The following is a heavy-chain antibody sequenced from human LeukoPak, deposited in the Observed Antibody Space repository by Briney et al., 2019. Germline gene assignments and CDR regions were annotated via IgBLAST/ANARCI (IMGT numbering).Heavy chain of an antibody. CDR3: ARAEGSGSSFDY. J-gene: IGHJ4*02. D-gene: IGHD3-10*01. CDR2: IGHFAGDI. CDR1: GFTFKSAS. Sequence: GGSLRLSCVATGFTFKSASMSWVRQAPGKGLEWVAFIGHFAGDIFYADSVKGRFNISRDDAKDSVYLQMNSLRVEDTAVYYCARAEGSGSSFDYWGQGTLVTVSS. V-gene: IGHV3-21*01.